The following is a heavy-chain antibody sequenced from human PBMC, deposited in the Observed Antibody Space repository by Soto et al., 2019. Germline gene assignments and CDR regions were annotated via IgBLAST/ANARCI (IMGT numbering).Heavy chain of an antibody. CDR1: GYTFTSYY. CDR3: AREPYSSGWPFDY. CDR2: INPSGGSA. Sequence: QVQLVQSGAEVKKPGASVKVSCKASGYTFTSYYLHWVRQAPGQGLEWIGMINPSGGSATYPQKFQGRVSVTRDTSTNTLYMELTSLMSEDTAMYYCAREPYSSGWPFDYWGQGTLLTVSS. D-gene: IGHD6-19*01. V-gene: IGHV1-46*01. J-gene: IGHJ4*02.